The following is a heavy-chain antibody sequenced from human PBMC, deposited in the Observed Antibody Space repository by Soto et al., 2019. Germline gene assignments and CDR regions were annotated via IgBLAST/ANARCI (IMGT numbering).Heavy chain of an antibody. V-gene: IGHV4-4*07. CDR2: IYASGHS. D-gene: IGHD6-6*01. CDR1: GGSISAFY. J-gene: IGHJ3*02. Sequence: SETLSLTCTVSGGSISAFYLNWSRQSDGKGLEWIGRIYASGHSNYNPSLESRVSMSVDTSKHQFSLKLNSVTAADTAVYYCARSPSTSTIGTFDIWGQGTMVTV. CDR3: ARSPSTSTIGTFDI.